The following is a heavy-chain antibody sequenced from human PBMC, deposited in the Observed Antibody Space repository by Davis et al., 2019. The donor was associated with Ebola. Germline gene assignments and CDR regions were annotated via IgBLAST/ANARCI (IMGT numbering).Heavy chain of an antibody. CDR2: IYYSGST. CDR1: GGSISSYY. V-gene: IGHV4-59*08. Sequence: SETLSLTCTVSGGSISSYYWSWIRQPPGKGLEWIGYIYYSGSTNYNPSLKSRVTISVDTSKNQFSLKLSSVTGADTAVYYCARQSSIQLWHYFDYWGQGTLVTVSS. J-gene: IGHJ4*02. CDR3: ARQSSIQLWHYFDY. D-gene: IGHD5-18*01.